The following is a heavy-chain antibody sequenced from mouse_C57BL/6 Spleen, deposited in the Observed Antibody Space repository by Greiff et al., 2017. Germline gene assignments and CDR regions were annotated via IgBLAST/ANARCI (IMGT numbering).Heavy chain of an antibody. J-gene: IGHJ4*01. V-gene: IGHV1-50*01. CDR1: GYTFTSYW. D-gene: IGHD4-1*01. CDR3: ASPSGTGEMDY. CDR2: IDPSDSYT. Sequence: QVQLQQPGAELVKPGASVKLSCKASGYTFTSYWMQWVKQRPGQGLEWIGEIDPSDSYTNYNQKFKGKATLTVDTSSSTAYMQLSSLTSEDSAVYYCASPSGTGEMDYWGQGTSVTVSS.